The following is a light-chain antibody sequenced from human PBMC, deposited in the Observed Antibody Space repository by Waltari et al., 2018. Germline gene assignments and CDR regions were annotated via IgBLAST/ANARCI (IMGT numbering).Light chain of an antibody. J-gene: IGLJ3*02. V-gene: IGLV1-51*01. CDR3: ATWDRSLSGGV. Sequence: QSVLTQPPSVSAAPGQRVTISCSGSSSNIETNYVSWYQQLPGTAPKLLIYGINKRPSGIPDRFSGSKSGTSATLGITGLQTGDEADYYCATWDRSLSGGVFGGGTKLTVL. CDR2: GIN. CDR1: SSNIETNY.